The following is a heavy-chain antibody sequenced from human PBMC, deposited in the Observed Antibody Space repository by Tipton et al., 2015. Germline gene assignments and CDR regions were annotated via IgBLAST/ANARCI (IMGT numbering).Heavy chain of an antibody. CDR2: IQYRGGT. V-gene: IGHV4-59*01. D-gene: IGHD4-23*01. Sequence: TLSLTCTVSSDSINKYYWSLIRQPPGKELQWIGYIQYRGGTNYNPSLESRVSMSVDTSKTQFSLEMGSVTATDTAVYYCARARGRHGGLFDSWGQGTLVTVSS. CDR1: SDSINKYY. CDR3: ARARGRHGGLFDS. J-gene: IGHJ4*02.